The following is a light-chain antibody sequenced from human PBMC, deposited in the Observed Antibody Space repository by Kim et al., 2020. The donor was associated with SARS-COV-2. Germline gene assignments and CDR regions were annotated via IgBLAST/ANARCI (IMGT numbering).Light chain of an antibody. Sequence: VSPGERATLACRASQSVLTNLAWYQQKPGQAPRLLIYGASTRATGIPASFSGSGSGTEFTLTISSLQSEDFVIYYCQQYYNWPRTFGQGTKVDIK. CDR2: GAS. J-gene: IGKJ1*01. CDR3: QQYYNWPRT. CDR1: QSVLTN. V-gene: IGKV3-15*01.